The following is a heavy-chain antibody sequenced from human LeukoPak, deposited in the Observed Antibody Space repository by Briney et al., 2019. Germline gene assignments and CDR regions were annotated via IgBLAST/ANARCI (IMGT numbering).Heavy chain of an antibody. CDR2: IIPIFGTA. D-gene: IGHD1/OR15-1a*01. V-gene: IGHV1-69*13. J-gene: IGHJ4*02. Sequence: GASVKVSCKASGGTFSSYAISWVRQAPGQGLEWMGGIIPIFGTANYAQKFQGRVTITADESTSTAYMELSSLRSEDTAVYYCASMAGTTGREGNYWGQGTLVTVSS. CDR3: ASMAGTTGREGNY. CDR1: GGTFSSYA.